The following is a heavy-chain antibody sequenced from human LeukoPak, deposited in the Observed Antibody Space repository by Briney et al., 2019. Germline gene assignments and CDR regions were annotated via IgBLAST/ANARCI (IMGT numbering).Heavy chain of an antibody. CDR3: ASGTTDIVVVPATLRNYYFDY. CDR1: DYTFTNYG. V-gene: IGHV1-18*01. CDR2: ISAYNGNT. D-gene: IGHD2-2*01. Sequence: GASVKVSCKASDYTFTNYGITWVRQAPGQGLEWMGWISAYNGNTKYAQKLQGRVTITTDKSTSTAYMELSSLRSEDTAVYYCASGTTDIVVVPATLRNYYFDYWGQGTLVTVSS. J-gene: IGHJ4*02.